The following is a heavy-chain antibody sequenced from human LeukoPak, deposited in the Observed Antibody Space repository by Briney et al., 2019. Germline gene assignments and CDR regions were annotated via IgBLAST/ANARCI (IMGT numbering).Heavy chain of an antibody. J-gene: IGHJ3*02. CDR1: GYTLTELS. CDR2: FDPEDGET. V-gene: IGHV1-24*01. D-gene: IGHD1-26*01. Sequence: ASVKVSCKVSGYTLTELSMHGVRQAPGKGLEWMGGFDPEDGETIYAQKFQGRVTMTEDTSTDTAYMELSSLRSEDTAVYYCATDSDGGSYLLGAFDIWGQGTMVTVSS. CDR3: ATDSDGGSYLLGAFDI.